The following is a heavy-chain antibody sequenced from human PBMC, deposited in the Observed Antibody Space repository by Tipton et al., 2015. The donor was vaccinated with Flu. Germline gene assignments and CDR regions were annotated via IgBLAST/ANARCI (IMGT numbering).Heavy chain of an antibody. V-gene: IGHV3-30-3*01. Sequence: SLRLSCAASGFTFGDYWMHWVRQAPGKGLEWVSFMSFDGSERSHADSVEGRFTISRDNSKNTLYLQMNNLRAEDTAVYYCARGFMSYYSDYWGQGTQVTVSS. CDR2: MSFDGSER. CDR1: GFTFGDYW. D-gene: IGHD3-10*02. CDR3: ARGFMSYYSDY. J-gene: IGHJ4*02.